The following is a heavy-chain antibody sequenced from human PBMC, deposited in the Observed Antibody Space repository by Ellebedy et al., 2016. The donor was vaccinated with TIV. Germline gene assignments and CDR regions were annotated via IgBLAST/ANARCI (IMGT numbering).Heavy chain of an antibody. D-gene: IGHD3-16*01. J-gene: IGHJ4*02. V-gene: IGHV3-30*03. CDR3: APGGTTKVKKGFGY. CDR1: GFTFSDYG. Sequence: PGGSLRLSCLTSGFTFSDYGMHWVRQAPAKGLEWVANISNDGRSKKHGDSVRGRFTFSRDNSKSTLYLQMDSLRDDDTAVYYCAPGGTTKVKKGFGYWGQGTLVTVSS. CDR2: ISNDGRSK.